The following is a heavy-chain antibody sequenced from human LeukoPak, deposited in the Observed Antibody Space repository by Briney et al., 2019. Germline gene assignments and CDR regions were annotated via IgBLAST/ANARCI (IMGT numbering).Heavy chain of an antibody. D-gene: IGHD3-16*01. J-gene: IGHJ4*02. CDR2: INPSTGGT. CDR1: GYTFTGYY. CDR3: AREAFGGVFPY. Sequence: ASVKVSCKASGYTFTGYYMHWVRQAPGQGLEWMGRINPSTGGTKYAQKSQGRVTLTRDTSVTTAYMDLSRLRSDDTAVYYCAREAFGGVFPYWGQGTLVTVSS. V-gene: IGHV1-2*06.